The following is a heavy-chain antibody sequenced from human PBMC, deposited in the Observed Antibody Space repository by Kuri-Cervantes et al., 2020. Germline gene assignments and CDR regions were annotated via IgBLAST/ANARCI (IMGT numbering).Heavy chain of an antibody. J-gene: IGHJ4*02. V-gene: IGHV3-9*01. CDR1: GFTFDGYA. D-gene: IGHD5-24*01. Sequence: GGSLRLSCAASGFTFDGYAMHWVRQAPGKGLEWVSGISCNSGSIGYADSVKGRFTISRDNAKNSLYLQMNSLRAEDTAVYYCAKDHGDGYNFRIFLGFDYWGQGTLVTVSS. CDR3: AKDHGDGYNFRIFLGFDY. CDR2: ISCNSGSI.